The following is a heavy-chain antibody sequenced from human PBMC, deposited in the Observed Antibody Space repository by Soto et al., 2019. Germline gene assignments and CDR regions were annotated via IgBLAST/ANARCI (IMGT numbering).Heavy chain of an antibody. CDR1: GYTFSNYA. Sequence: ASVKVSCKASGYTFSNYAMHWVRQAPGQRLEWMGWIHAGNANTEYSQKFQGRVTITRDTSASTAYMELSSLRSEDTAVYYCARPDTRGNYFYYALDVWGHGTTVTVSS. CDR2: IHAGNANT. CDR3: ARPDTRGNYFYYALDV. V-gene: IGHV1-3*01. J-gene: IGHJ6*02. D-gene: IGHD5-18*01.